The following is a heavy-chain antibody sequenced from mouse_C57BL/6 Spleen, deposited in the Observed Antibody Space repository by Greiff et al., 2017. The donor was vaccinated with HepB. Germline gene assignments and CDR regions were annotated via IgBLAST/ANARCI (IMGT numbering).Heavy chain of an antibody. V-gene: IGHV1-52*01. J-gene: IGHJ2*01. CDR2: IDPSDSET. Sequence: QVHVKQPGAELVRPGSSVKLSCKASGYTFTSYWMHWVKQRPIQGLEWIGNIDPSDSETHYNQKFKDKATLTVDKSSSTAYMQLSSLTSEDSAVYYCARRGPNWVSFDYWGQGTTLTVSS. CDR3: ARRGPNWVSFDY. D-gene: IGHD4-1*01. CDR1: GYTFTSYW.